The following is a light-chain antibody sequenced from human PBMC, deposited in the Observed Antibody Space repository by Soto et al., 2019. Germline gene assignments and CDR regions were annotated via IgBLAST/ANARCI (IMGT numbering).Light chain of an antibody. Sequence: EKVMTQSPATLSVSPGERATLSCRASQSVSTALAWYQQKPGQAPRLLIYDASNRATGIPDRFSGSGSGTDFTLTISRLEPEDFAVYYCQQYGSSGTFGQGTKVDIK. CDR1: QSVSTA. CDR3: QQYGSSGT. CDR2: DAS. V-gene: IGKV3-20*01. J-gene: IGKJ1*01.